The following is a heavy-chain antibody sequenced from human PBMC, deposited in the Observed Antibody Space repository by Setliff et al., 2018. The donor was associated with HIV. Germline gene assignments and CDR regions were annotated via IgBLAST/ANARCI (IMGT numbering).Heavy chain of an antibody. Sequence: ASVKVSCKASRYTFTSYYMHWVRQAPGQGLEWMGIIDPSGGSTYYAQKFQDRVTLTRDTSTTTVYMELSSLRSEDTAVYYCARRGSYSYGRRVYYYMDVWGKGTTGTVSS. CDR1: RYTFTSYY. D-gene: IGHD5-18*01. J-gene: IGHJ6*03. CDR2: IDPSGGST. CDR3: ARRGSYSYGRRVYYYMDV. V-gene: IGHV1-46*01.